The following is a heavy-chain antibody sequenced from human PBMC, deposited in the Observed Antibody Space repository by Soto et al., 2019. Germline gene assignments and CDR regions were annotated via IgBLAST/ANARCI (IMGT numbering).Heavy chain of an antibody. CDR2: IYYTGAT. D-gene: IGHD3-10*01. Sequence: QVQLQESGPELVRPSETLSLTCTVSRGSISSYYWSWIRQPPGKGQEWLGYIYYTGATNYNPSLKSQVTISLDTSNNQFSPHRSSVTAADTAVYYCATGRYYYGSEYWGQGTLVTVSS. J-gene: IGHJ4*02. CDR1: RGSISSYY. V-gene: IGHV4-59*01. CDR3: ATGRYYYGSEY.